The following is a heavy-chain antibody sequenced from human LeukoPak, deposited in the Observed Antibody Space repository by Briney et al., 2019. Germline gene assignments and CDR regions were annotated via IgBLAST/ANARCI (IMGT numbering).Heavy chain of an antibody. J-gene: IGHJ4*02. CDR1: GGSFSGYY. Sequence: PSETLSLTCAVYGGSFSGYYWSWIRQPPGKGLEWIGYIYYSGSTDYNPSLKSRVTISVDTSKNQFSLKLSSVTAADTAVYYCARVTYYYDSSGYYTLYFDYWGQGTLVTVSS. V-gene: IGHV4-59*01. D-gene: IGHD3-22*01. CDR3: ARVTYYYDSSGYYTLYFDY. CDR2: IYYSGST.